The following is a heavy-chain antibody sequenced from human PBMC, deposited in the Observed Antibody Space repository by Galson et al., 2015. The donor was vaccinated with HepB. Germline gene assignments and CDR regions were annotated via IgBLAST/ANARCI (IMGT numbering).Heavy chain of an antibody. CDR2: ISYDGSNK. CDR3: AKDYYDSSGYSGGMDV. D-gene: IGHD3-22*01. Sequence: SLRLSCAASGFTFSSYGMHWVRQAPGKGLEWVAVISYDGSNKYYADSVKGRFTISRDNSKNTLYLQMNSLRAEDTAVYYCAKDYYDSSGYSGGMDVWGQGTTVTVSS. J-gene: IGHJ6*02. V-gene: IGHV3-30*18. CDR1: GFTFSSYG.